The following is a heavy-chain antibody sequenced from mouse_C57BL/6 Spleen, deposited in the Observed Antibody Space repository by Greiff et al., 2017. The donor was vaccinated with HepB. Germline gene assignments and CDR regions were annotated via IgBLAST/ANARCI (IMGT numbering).Heavy chain of an antibody. CDR1: GFSLTSYG. CDR2: IWSGGST. CDR3: DRNEDYGRSWFAY. V-gene: IGHV2-2*01. J-gene: IGHJ3*01. D-gene: IGHD1-1*01. Sequence: VQLQESGPGLVQPSQSLSITCTVSGFSLTSYGVHWVRQSPGKGLEWMGVIWSGGSTDYNAAFISRLSISKDTYKSQVFFKRNSLQADDTARYYFDRNEDYGRSWFAYWGQGTLVTVSA.